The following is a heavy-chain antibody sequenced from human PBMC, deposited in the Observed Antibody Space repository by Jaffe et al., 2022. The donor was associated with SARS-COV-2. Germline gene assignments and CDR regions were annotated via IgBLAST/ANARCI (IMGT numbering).Heavy chain of an antibody. D-gene: IGHD2-15*01. V-gene: IGHV1-3*01. CDR1: GYTFTNSA. CDR3: ARDNGYCGGGSCYPLGMDA. Sequence: QVQLVQSGAEVRKPGASVKVSCRASGYTFTNSAMHWVRQAPGQRLEWMGWIHGDYGNTKYSQKFQGRVTITRDTSASTAYMELSSLRSEDTAVYYCARDNGYCGGGSCYPLGMDAWGQGTTVTVSS. CDR2: IHGDYGNT. J-gene: IGHJ6*02.